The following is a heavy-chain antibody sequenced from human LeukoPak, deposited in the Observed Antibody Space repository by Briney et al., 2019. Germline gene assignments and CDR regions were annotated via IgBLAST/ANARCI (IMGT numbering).Heavy chain of an antibody. CDR3: ARVMEQSHFYHYIDV. CDR2: ISGSSSTI. J-gene: IGHJ6*03. Sequence: GGSLRLSCAASGFTFSSYSMNWVRQAPGKGLEWVSYISGSSSTILYADSVKGRFIISRDNAKNSLYVQMNRLRAEDTAVYYCARVMEQSHFYHYIDVWGRGTTVAVSS. D-gene: IGHD6-19*01. V-gene: IGHV3-48*04. CDR1: GFTFSSYS.